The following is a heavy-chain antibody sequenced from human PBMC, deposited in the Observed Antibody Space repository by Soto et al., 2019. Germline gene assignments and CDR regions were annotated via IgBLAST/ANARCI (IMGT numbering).Heavy chain of an antibody. J-gene: IGHJ5*02. CDR1: GGTFSSSS. CDR3: AKPIPYSCERGGRSAWFDP. V-gene: IGHV1-69*12. Sequence: QVQLVQSGAEVKKPGSSVKVSCKASGGTFSSSSISWVRKARGQGLAWMGGFFPNFGKANNTQKFQARVTTPADESTSTAYREQSSLRSDATAVYYCAKPIPYSCERGGRSAWFDPLGQGTLVTVSS. D-gene: IGHD2-21*01. CDR2: FFPNFGKA.